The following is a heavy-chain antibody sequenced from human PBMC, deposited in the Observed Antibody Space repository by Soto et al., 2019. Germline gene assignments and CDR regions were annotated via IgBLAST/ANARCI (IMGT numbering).Heavy chain of an antibody. D-gene: IGHD3-22*01. Sequence: QVQLVQSGAEVKKPGSSVKVSCKASVGTFSSYAISWLRQAPGQGLEWMGGIIPICGAANYAQKFQGRVTSTEDESTSTAYIERISVRSEDTAVYSGAREYYDGIGSRGACEIWGEGTMVTVCS. CDR2: IIPICGAA. J-gene: IGHJ3*02. V-gene: IGHV1-69*01. CDR3: AREYYDGIGSRGACEI. CDR1: VGTFSSYA.